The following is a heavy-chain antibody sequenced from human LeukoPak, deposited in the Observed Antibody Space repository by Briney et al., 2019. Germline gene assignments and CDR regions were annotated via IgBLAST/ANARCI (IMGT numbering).Heavy chain of an antibody. D-gene: IGHD4-17*01. CDR3: AKDPGPYYGDYLDAFDI. V-gene: IGHV3-23*01. CDR1: GFTFSSYA. Sequence: PGGSLRLSCAASGFTFSSYAMSWVRQAPGKGLEWVSAISGSGGSTYYADSVKGRFTISRDNSKNTLYLQMNSLRAEDTAVYYCAKDPGPYYGDYLDAFDIWGQGTMVTVSS. J-gene: IGHJ3*02. CDR2: ISGSGGST.